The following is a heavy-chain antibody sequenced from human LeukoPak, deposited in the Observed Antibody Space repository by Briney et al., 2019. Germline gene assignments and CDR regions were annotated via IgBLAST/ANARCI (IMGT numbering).Heavy chain of an antibody. CDR1: GYTFTSYY. CDR2: INPSGGST. V-gene: IGHV1-46*01. D-gene: IGHD4-23*01. J-gene: IGHJ4*02. Sequence: ASVKVSCKASGYTFTSYYMHWVRQAPGQGLEWMGIINPSGGSTSYAQKFQGRVTMTRDTSTHAVYMALSSLRSEDPAVEHCSREAVDRLYDCWGQGGMVTVCS. CDR3: SREAVDRLYDC.